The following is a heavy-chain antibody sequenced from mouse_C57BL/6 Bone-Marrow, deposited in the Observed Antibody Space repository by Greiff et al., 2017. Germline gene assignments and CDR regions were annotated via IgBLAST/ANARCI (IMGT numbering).Heavy chain of an antibody. J-gene: IGHJ3*01. CDR3: ARRDYYGSSWFAY. D-gene: IGHD1-1*01. V-gene: IGHV1-31*01. Sequence: VQLKESGPELVKPGASVKISCKASGYSFTGYYMHWVKQSHGNILDWIGYIYPYNGVSSYNQKFKGKATLTVDKSSSIAYMELRSLTSEDSAVYYCARRDYYGSSWFAYWGQGTLVTVSA. CDR2: IYPYNGVS. CDR1: GYSFTGYY.